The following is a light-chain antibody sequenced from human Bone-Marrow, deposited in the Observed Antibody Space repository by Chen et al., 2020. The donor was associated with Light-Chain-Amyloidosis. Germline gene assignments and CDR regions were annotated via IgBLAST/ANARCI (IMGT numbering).Light chain of an antibody. CDR1: NIGSKR. V-gene: IGLV3-21*03. J-gene: IGLJ1*01. Sequence: SYVLTQPPSVSVAPGKTATITCGGKNIGSKRVHWYQQKPGQAPVVVVYDDSDRPSGIPERFAGSSSGNTATLTSSRVEAGDEADYYCQVWDSSSDHYVFGTGTKVTVL. CDR3: QVWDSSSDHYV. CDR2: DDS.